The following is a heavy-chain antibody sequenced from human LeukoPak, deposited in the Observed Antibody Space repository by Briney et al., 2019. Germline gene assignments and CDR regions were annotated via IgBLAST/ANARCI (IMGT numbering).Heavy chain of an antibody. Sequence: ASVKVSCKASGYTFPDYHIHWVRQAPGQGLEWMGWIDANSGASIYAQEFQGRVTVTRDTSITTAYMELSMARSDDTAVYYCARDSTEMTDNAFDIWGQGTMVTVAS. V-gene: IGHV1-2*02. CDR1: GYTFPDYH. J-gene: IGHJ3*02. D-gene: IGHD2-2*01. CDR3: ARDSTEMTDNAFDI. CDR2: IDANSGAS.